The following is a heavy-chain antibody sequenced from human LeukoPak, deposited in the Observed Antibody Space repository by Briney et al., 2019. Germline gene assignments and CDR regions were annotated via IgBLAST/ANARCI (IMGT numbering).Heavy chain of an antibody. J-gene: IGHJ5*02. Sequence: SETLSLTCTVSGGSISSYYWSWIRQPPGKGLECIGYIYYSGSTNYNPSLKSRVTISVDTSKNQFSLKLSSVTAADTAVYYCARDTYYYGSGSYSWFDPWGQGTLVTVSS. D-gene: IGHD3-10*01. CDR3: ARDTYYYGSGSYSWFDP. V-gene: IGHV4-59*01. CDR2: IYYSGST. CDR1: GGSISSYY.